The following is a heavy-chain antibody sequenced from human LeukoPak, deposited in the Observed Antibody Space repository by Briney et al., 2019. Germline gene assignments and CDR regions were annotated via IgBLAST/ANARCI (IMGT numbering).Heavy chain of an antibody. CDR3: ASHLIAARGVDY. J-gene: IGHJ4*02. V-gene: IGHV1-2*02. CDR1: GYTFTDYN. CDR2: INPNSGGT. Sequence: ASVKVSCKASGYTFTDYNIHWVRQAPGQGLEWMGWINPNSGGTKYAQKFQGRVTMTRDTSISTAYMELSRLRSDDTAVYYCASHLIAARGVDYWGQGTLVTVSP. D-gene: IGHD6-6*01.